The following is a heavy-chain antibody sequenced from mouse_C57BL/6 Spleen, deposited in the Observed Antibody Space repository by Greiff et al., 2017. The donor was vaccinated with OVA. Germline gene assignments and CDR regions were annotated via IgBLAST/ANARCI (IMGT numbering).Heavy chain of an antibody. CDR2: IYPGSGST. Sequence: QVQLQQPGAELVKPGASVKMSCKASGYTFTSYWITWVKQRPGQGLEWIGDIYPGSGSTNYNEKFKSKATLTVDKSSSTAYMQLSSLTSEDSAVYYCARYYGNPLLTMDYWGQGTSVTVSS. V-gene: IGHV1-55*01. D-gene: IGHD2-1*01. CDR3: ARYYGNPLLTMDY. CDR1: GYTFTSYW. J-gene: IGHJ4*01.